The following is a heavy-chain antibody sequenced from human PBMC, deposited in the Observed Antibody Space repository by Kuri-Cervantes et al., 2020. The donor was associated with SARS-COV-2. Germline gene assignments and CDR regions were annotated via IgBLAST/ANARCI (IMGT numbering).Heavy chain of an antibody. CDR2: INPNSGGT. V-gene: IGHV1-2*02. J-gene: IGHJ6*02. D-gene: IGHD3-10*01. CDR1: GYTFTGYY. CDR3: ARVLSLSYYYGMDV. Sequence: ASVKVSCKASGYTFTGYYMHWVRQAPGQGLEWMGWINPNSGGTNYAQKFQGRVTMTRDTSISTAYMELSRLRSDDTAVYYCARVLSLSYYYGMDVWAKGPRSPSP.